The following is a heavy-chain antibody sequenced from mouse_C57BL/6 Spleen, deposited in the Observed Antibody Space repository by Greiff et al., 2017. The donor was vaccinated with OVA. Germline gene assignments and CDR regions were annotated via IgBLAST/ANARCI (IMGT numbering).Heavy chain of an antibody. CDR2: INPSTGGT. CDR3: ARSNGLDY. Sequence: DVKLVESGPELVKPGASVKISCKASGYSFTGYYMNWVKQSPEKSLEWIGEINPSTGGTTYNQKFKAKATLTVDKSSSTAYMQLKSLTSEDSAVYYCARSNGLDYWGQGTTLTVSS. V-gene: IGHV1-42*01. CDR1: GYSFTGYY. D-gene: IGHD1-1*01. J-gene: IGHJ2*01.